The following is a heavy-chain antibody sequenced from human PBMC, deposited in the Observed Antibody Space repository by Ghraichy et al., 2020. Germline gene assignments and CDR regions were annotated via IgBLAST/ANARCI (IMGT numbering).Heavy chain of an antibody. CDR2: IKQDGSEK. J-gene: IGHJ3*02. D-gene: IGHD5-18*01. Sequence: GGSLRLSCAASGFTLKTYYMSWVRQAPGKGLEWVANIKQDGSEKFYVDSVKGRFTISRDNAENSLYLRMNSLRAEDTAVYYCARDQNVYNYGFDALDIWGPGTMVTVSS. CDR1: GFTLKTYY. V-gene: IGHV3-7*01. CDR3: ARDQNVYNYGFDALDI.